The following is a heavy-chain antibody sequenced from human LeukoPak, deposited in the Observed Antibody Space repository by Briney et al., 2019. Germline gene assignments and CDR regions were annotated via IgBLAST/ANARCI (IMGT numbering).Heavy chain of an antibody. V-gene: IGHV3-11*01. CDR1: GFTFSDYY. Sequence: GGSLRLSCAASGFTFSDYYMSWIRQAPGKGLEWVSHISGSGTTIHYADSVKGRFTISRDNAKNLLYLQMNSLRAEDTAVYYCAKDGGYIYAYSDYWGQGTLVTVSS. CDR2: ISGSGTTI. CDR3: AKDGGYIYAYSDY. D-gene: IGHD5-24*01. J-gene: IGHJ4*02.